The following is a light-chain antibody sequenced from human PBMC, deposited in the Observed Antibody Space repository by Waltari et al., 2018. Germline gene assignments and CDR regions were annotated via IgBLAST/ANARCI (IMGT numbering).Light chain of an antibody. V-gene: IGKV1-33*01. Sequence: DIQMTQSPSSLSASVGDRITITCQASHDIRNNLKWYQQKPGKAPKLLIYDVSNLETGVPSRFSGSGSGTDFTLTINSLQPEDIATYYCQQSYSTPPYTFGQGTKLEIK. J-gene: IGKJ2*01. CDR3: QQSYSTPPYT. CDR2: DVS. CDR1: HDIRNN.